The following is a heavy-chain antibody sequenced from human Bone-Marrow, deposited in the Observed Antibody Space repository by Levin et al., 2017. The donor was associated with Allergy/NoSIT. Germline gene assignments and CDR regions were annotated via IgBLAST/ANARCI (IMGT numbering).Heavy chain of an antibody. CDR2: INHSGST. V-gene: IGHV4-34*01. CDR1: GGSFSGYY. J-gene: IGHJ5*02. Sequence: SETLSLTCAVYGGSFSGYYWSWIRQPPGKGLEWIGEINHSGSTNYNPSLKSRVTISVDTSKNQFSLKLSSVTAADTAVYYCARGSWFDPWGQGTLVTVSS. CDR3: ARGSWFDP.